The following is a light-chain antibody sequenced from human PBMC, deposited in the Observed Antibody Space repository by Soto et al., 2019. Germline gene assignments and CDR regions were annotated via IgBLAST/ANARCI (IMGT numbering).Light chain of an antibody. V-gene: IGKV1-5*01. CDR2: DAS. CDR1: QSISTW. J-gene: IGKJ4*01. CDR3: QQYNSYPCT. Sequence: DIQMTQSPSTLSASVGDRVTITCRASQSISTWLAWYQQKPGRAPKLLVYDASSLESGVPSRFSGSGSGTEFILTISSLQPDDFATYYCQQYNSYPCTFGGGTKVEIK.